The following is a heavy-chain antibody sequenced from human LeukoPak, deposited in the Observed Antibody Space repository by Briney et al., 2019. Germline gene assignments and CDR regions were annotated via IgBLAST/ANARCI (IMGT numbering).Heavy chain of an antibody. CDR2: IYYNGNT. D-gene: IGHD3-16*02. CDR3: AKDRGAFGGVIVILDY. J-gene: IGHJ4*02. Sequence: SETLSLTCSVSDGSINSYYWNWIRRPPGKGLEWIGYIYYNGNTNYSPSLKSRVTMSVDTSKNLFSLKVSSVTAADTAVYYCAKDRGAFGGVIVILDYWGQGTLVTVSS. V-gene: IGHV4-59*01. CDR1: DGSINSYY.